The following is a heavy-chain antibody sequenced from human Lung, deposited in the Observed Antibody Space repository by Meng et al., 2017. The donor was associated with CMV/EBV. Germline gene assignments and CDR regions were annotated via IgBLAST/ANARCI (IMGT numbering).Heavy chain of an antibody. D-gene: IGHD4-11*01. Sequence: GGSXRLSCAASGFTFSSYAMHWVRQAPGKGLEWVAVISYAGTNKYYADSVKGRFTISRDNSKNTLYLQMNGLRAEDTAVCYCARDQYDYWGKGTVVTGAS. CDR2: ISYAGTNK. CDR3: ARDQYDY. CDR1: GFTFSSYA. V-gene: IGHV3-30-3*01. J-gene: IGHJ4*02.